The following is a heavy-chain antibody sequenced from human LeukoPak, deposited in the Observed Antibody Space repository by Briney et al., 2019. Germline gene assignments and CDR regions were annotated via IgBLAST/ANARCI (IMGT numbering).Heavy chain of an antibody. CDR1: GFTFRSYA. V-gene: IGHV3-30-3*01. J-gene: IGHJ3*02. CDR3: AREIFNGFDI. CDR2: ISYDGSNK. Sequence: PGGSLTLSCAGSGFTFRSYAMHWVRQAPGKGLEWVAVISYDGSNKDYADSVKGRFTISRDNSKNTLFLQMNSLRAEDTAVYYCAREIFNGFDIWGQGTMVTVSS.